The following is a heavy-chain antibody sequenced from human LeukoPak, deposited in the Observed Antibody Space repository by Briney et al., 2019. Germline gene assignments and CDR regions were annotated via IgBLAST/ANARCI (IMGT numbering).Heavy chain of an antibody. Sequence: PGRSLRLSCAASGFTFSSYGMHWVRQAPGKGLEWVAVISYDGSNKYYADSVKGRFTISRDNSKNTLYLQMNSLGAEDTAVYYCAKGADYYGSGSYYPNFDYWGQGTLVTVSS. CDR3: AKGADYYGSGSYYPNFDY. V-gene: IGHV3-30*18. CDR2: ISYDGSNK. D-gene: IGHD3-10*01. J-gene: IGHJ4*02. CDR1: GFTFSSYG.